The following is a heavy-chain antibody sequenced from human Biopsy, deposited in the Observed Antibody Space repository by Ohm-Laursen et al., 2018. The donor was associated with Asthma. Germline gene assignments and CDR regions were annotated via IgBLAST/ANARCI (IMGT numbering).Heavy chain of an antibody. CDR1: GFTFGDYW. V-gene: IGHV3-7*01. D-gene: IGHD3-3*02. CDR3: ARTFHFWSPYHAEHYQL. CDR2: IKHDGTEK. Sequence: SLSLSCTASGFTFGDYWMSWVRQVPGKGLEWVANIKHDGTEKNHVDPLKGRFTISRDNAKNSLFLQMNSLRAEDTAVYYCARTFHFWSPYHAEHYQLWGQGTLVTVSS. J-gene: IGHJ1*01.